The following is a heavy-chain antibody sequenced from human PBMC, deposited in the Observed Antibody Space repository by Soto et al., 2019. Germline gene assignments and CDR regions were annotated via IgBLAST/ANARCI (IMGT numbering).Heavy chain of an antibody. CDR1: GFTFSSYA. CDR3: ARASSYYDFWSGYYKDYYYYYMAV. CDR2: ISSNGGST. Sequence: GGSLRLSCAASGFTFSSYAMHWVRQAPGKGLEYVSTISSNGGSTYYADSVKGRFTISRDNSKNALYLQMGSLRAEDMAVYYCARASSYYDFWSGYYKDYYYYYMAVWGKGTTVTVSS. D-gene: IGHD3-3*01. J-gene: IGHJ6*03. V-gene: IGHV3-64*02.